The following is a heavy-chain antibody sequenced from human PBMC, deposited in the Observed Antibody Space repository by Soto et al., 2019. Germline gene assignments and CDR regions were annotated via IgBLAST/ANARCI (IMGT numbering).Heavy chain of an antibody. CDR2: IYTSGST. CDR3: AREPGVPAAILSSWFDP. D-gene: IGHD2-2*02. J-gene: IGHJ5*02. Sequence: KTSETLSLTCTVSGGSISSYYWSWIRQPAGKGLEWIGRIYTSGSTNYNPSLKSRVTMSVDTSKNQFSLKLSSVTAADTAVYYCAREPGVPAAILSSWFDPWGQGTLVTVSS. CDR1: GGSISSYY. V-gene: IGHV4-4*07.